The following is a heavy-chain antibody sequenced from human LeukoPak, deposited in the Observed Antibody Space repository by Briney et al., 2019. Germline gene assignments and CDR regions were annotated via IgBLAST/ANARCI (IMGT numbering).Heavy chain of an antibody. CDR2: ISWNSGTI. J-gene: IGHJ4*02. CDR1: GFNFDDYA. V-gene: IGHV3-9*01. CDR3: ARALTNSKRFDY. Sequence: PGGSLRLSCEASGFNFDDYAMHWVRQAPGKGLEWISGISWNSGTIGYADSVKGRFTISRDNAKNSLYLQMNSLRAEDTALYYCARALTNSKRFDYWGQGTLVTVSS. D-gene: IGHD2-8*01.